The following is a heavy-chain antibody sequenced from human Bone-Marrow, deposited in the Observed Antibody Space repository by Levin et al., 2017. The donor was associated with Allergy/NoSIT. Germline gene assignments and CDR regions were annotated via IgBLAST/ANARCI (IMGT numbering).Heavy chain of an antibody. Sequence: SCAASEFTFSSYAMHWVRQAPGKGLEWVAVISYDGSNSYYADSVKGRFTISRDNSKNTLYLQMNSLRAEDTAVYYCARDYCSGGDCYSIPGYWGQGTLVTVSS. CDR2: ISYDGSNS. CDR3: ARDYCSGGDCYSIPGY. J-gene: IGHJ4*02. V-gene: IGHV3-30-3*01. D-gene: IGHD2-15*01. CDR1: EFTFSSYA.